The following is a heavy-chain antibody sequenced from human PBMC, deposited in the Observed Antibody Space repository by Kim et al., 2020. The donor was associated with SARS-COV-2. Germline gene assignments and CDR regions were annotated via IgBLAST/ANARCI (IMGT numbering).Heavy chain of an antibody. V-gene: IGHV3-23*01. J-gene: IGHJ4*02. CDR2: ISYSDDDT. CDR1: GFTFSNYA. CDR3: AKSTSSSSLWHFDY. D-gene: IGHD6-6*01. Sequence: LSLTCAASGFTFSNYAMTWVRQAPGKGLEWVSSISYSDDDTYYADSVKGRFTISRDNSKNTLYLQMSSLRAEDTAVYYCAKSTSSSSLWHFDYWGQGTLVTVSS.